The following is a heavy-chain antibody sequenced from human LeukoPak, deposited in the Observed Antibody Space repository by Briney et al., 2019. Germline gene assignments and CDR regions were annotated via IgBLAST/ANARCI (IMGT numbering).Heavy chain of an antibody. Sequence: PSETLSLTCTVSGGSISSSSYYWGWIRQPPGKGLEWIGSIYYSGSTYYNPSLKSRVTISVDTSKNQFSLKLSSVTAADTAVYYCARDPRTGDSWFDPWGQGTLVTVSS. D-gene: IGHD3-16*01. CDR2: IYYSGST. CDR3: ARDPRTGDSWFDP. CDR1: GGSISSSSYY. J-gene: IGHJ5*02. V-gene: IGHV4-39*07.